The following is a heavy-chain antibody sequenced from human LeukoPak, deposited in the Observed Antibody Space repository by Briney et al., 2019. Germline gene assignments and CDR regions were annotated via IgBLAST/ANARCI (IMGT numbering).Heavy chain of an antibody. D-gene: IGHD2-15*01. CDR2: ISDSGGAT. J-gene: IGHJ4*02. V-gene: IGHV3-23*01. CDR1: VITLSNYG. Sequence: PGGSLRLSCAVSVITLSNYGMRWGRQAPGEGLEWGSGISDSGGATNYADSEKSRFTISRDNRKNTLYLQMNSLRAEDTAVYFCAKRGVVIRVILVGFHKQAYYFDSWGQGALVTVSS. CDR3: AKRGVVIRVILVGFHKQAYYFDS.